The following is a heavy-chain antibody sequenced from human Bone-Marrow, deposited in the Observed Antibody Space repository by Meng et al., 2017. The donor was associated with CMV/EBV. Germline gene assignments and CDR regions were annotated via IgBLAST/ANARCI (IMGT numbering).Heavy chain of an antibody. Sequence: SVKVSCKASGGTFSSYAISWVRQAPGQGLEWMGGIIPIFGTANYAQKFQGRVTITTDESTSTAYMELSSLRSEDTAVYYCERDLYYYDSSGYLYYWGQGTLVTVSS. V-gene: IGHV1-69*05. D-gene: IGHD3-22*01. CDR2: IIPIFGTA. J-gene: IGHJ4*02. CDR1: GGTFSSYA. CDR3: ERDLYYYDSSGYLYY.